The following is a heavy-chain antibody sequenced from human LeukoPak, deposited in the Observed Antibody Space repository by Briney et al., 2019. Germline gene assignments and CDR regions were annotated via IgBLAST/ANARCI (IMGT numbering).Heavy chain of an antibody. CDR2: ISSSGSTI. V-gene: IGHV3-48*03. J-gene: IGHJ4*02. CDR1: GFTFSSYE. Sequence: HAGGSLRLSCAASGFTFSSYEMSWVRQAPGKGLEWVSYISSSGSTIYYAGSVKGRFTISRDNAKNSLYLQMNSLRAEDTAVYYCARAYSSSWLDYWGQGTLVTVSS. CDR3: ARAYSSSWLDY. D-gene: IGHD6-13*01.